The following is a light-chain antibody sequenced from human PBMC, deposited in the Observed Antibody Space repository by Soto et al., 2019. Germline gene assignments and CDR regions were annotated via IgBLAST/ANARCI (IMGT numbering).Light chain of an antibody. J-gene: IGLJ1*01. CDR3: QSYDSSMSGYV. CDR2: ANN. CDR1: RSNIRAGYD. Sequence: QSVLTQPPSVSGAPGQRVTISCTGSRSNIRAGYDVHWYQQLPGTAPKLLIYANNIRPSGVPGRFSGSKSGTSASLAITGLQAEDEADYYCQSYDSSMSGYVFGTGTKVTVL. V-gene: IGLV1-40*01.